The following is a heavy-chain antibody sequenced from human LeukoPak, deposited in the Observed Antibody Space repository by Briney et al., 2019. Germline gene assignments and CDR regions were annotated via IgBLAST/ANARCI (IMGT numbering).Heavy chain of an antibody. V-gene: IGHV4-61*01. CDR2: IYYSGST. Sequence: SETLSLTCTVSGYSISSGYYWGWIRQPPGKGLEWIGYIYYSGSTNYNPSLKSRVTMLVDTSKNQFSLKLSSVTAADTAVYYCARSSHCSGGSCYSLTGVGYWGQGTLVTVSS. CDR1: GYSISSGYY. CDR3: ARSSHCSGGSCYSLTGVGY. J-gene: IGHJ4*02. D-gene: IGHD2-15*01.